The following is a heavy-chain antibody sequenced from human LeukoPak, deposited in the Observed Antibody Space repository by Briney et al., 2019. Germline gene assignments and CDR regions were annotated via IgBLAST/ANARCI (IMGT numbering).Heavy chain of an antibody. D-gene: IGHD6-6*01. J-gene: IGHJ4*02. CDR2: ISSDGSNK. CDR1: GFIFSSYH. V-gene: IGHV3-30-3*01. CDR3: DPHDSSSHF. Sequence: GGSLRLSCAASGFIFSSYHMHWVRQAPGKGLQWVAFISSDGSNKYYADSVKGRFTISRDNSKNTLYLQMNSLGDEDTAVYYCDPHDSSSHFWGQGTLVTVSS.